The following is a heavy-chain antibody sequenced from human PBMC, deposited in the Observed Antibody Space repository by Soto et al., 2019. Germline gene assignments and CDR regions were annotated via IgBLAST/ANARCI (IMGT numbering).Heavy chain of an antibody. D-gene: IGHD3-10*01. J-gene: IGHJ6*02. CDR1: GYSFTSYY. CDR3: ARQRITRVRGVSSSGLDV. Sequence: GESLKISFKGSGYSFTSYYISWVRQMPVKGLEWMGIIHPGDSETRYSPSFQGHVIISADKSISSAYLQWSSLEAADTAMYYCARQRITRVRGVSSSGLDVCGQGTTVTVCS. V-gene: IGHV5-51*01. CDR2: IHPGDSET.